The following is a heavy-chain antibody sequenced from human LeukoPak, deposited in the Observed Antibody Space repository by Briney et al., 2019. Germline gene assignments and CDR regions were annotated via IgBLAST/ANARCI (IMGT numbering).Heavy chain of an antibody. CDR3: ARRFWSGHNDY. CDR1: GGTFSSYT. Sequence: SVKVSCKASGGTFSSYTISWVRQAPGQGLEWMGRIITILGIANYAQKFQGRVTITADTSTSTAYMELRSLRSDDTAVYYCARRFWSGHNDYWGQGTLVTVSS. CDR2: IITILGIA. J-gene: IGHJ4*02. V-gene: IGHV1-69*02. D-gene: IGHD3-3*01.